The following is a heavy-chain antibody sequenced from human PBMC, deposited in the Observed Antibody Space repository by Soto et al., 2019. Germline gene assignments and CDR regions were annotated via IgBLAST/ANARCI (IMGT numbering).Heavy chain of an antibody. J-gene: IGHJ4*02. CDR2: PYYRSKWYT. CDR3: ARVLNSSAADY. Sequence: SEPLSLTCFISGDCVSSNSASCNWIGQSPSRGLQWLGRPYYRSKWYTDYAVSVKCRITINPDTSKHPISLKLNSVPPEGTAVYSCARVLNSSAADYWRQGT. V-gene: IGHV6-1*01. CDR1: GDCVSSNSAS. D-gene: IGHD6-19*01.